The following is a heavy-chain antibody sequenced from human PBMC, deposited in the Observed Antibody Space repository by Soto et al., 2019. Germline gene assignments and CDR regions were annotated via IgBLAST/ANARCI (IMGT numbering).Heavy chain of an antibody. CDR2: ISSSGSYI. Sequence: PGGSLRLSCAASGFTFSSHSMNWVRRAPGKGLEWVSSISSSGSYIYYADSVKGRFTISRDNAKNSLYLQMKSLRAEDTAVSYCTRVSSCCFDYWGQGTLVTVSS. V-gene: IGHV3-21*01. D-gene: IGHD2-15*01. CDR1: GFTFSSHS. CDR3: TRVSSCCFDY. J-gene: IGHJ4*02.